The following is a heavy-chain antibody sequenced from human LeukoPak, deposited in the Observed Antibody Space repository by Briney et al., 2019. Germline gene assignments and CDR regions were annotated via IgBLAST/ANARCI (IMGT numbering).Heavy chain of an antibody. CDR2: IGTAGDT. J-gene: IGHJ4*02. CDR1: GFTFSSYD. CDR3: AKDSEDIVVVPAAIDY. V-gene: IGHV3-13*01. Sequence: PGGSLRLSCAASGFTFSSYDMHWVRQATGKGLEWVSGIGTAGDTYYPGSVKGRFTISRENAKNSLYLQMNSLRAEDTAVYYCAKDSEDIVVVPAAIDYWGQGTLVTVSS. D-gene: IGHD2-2*02.